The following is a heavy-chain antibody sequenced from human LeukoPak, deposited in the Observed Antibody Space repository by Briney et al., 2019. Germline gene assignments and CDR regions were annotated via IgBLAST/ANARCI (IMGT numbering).Heavy chain of an antibody. CDR3: ARVYTGSSWDYYYYMDV. V-gene: IGHV4-38-2*02. CDR1: GYSISSGYY. Sequence: PSETLSLTCTVSGYSISSGYYWGWIRQPPGKGLEWIGIIYHTGSTYYNPSLKSRVTISVDTSKNQFSLRLSSVTAADTAVYYCARVYTGSSWDYYYYMDVWGKGTTVTVSS. J-gene: IGHJ6*03. CDR2: IYHTGST. D-gene: IGHD6-13*01.